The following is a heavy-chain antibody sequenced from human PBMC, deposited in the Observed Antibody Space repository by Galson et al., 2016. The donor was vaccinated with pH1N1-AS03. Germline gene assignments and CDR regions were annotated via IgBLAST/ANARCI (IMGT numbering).Heavy chain of an antibody. J-gene: IGHJ4*02. V-gene: IGHV1-18*01. CDR2: IKNNNDNT. CDR1: GYTFSNYG. Sequence: SVKVSCKASGYTFSNYGITWVRQAPGQGLQWMGWIKNNNDNTIYGQNFQGRVTLTTDPSTNTAYMELKNLRSDDTGDYYCARAFEEYLLRDYSSVFDSWGQGTLVTVSS. CDR3: ARAFEEYLLRDYSSVFDS. D-gene: IGHD2/OR15-2a*01.